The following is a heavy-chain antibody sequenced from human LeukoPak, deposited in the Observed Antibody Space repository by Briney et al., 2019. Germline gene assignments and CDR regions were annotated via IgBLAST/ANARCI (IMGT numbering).Heavy chain of an antibody. CDR2: IYYSWST. Sequence: SETLSLICTVSGGSISSHYWSWIRQPPGKGLEGIGDIYYSWSTKYNPYLNRRVAISVDTSKKQFSLKLSSVTAADTAVYYCARKAAAGNYYYYYMDVWGKGTTVTVSS. V-gene: IGHV4-59*11. D-gene: IGHD6-13*01. J-gene: IGHJ6*03. CDR1: GGSISSHY. CDR3: ARKAAAGNYYYYYMDV.